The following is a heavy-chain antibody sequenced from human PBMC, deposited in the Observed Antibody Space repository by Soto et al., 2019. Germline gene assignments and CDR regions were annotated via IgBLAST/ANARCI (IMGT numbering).Heavy chain of an antibody. V-gene: IGHV4-59*01. Sequence: LETLSLTCTVSGRSISSYYWSWIRQPLGKGQEWIGYIYYSGSTNYNPSLKSRVNISEDTSKNQFYIELRSVKAADTAVYYCATGIAVAGTWKNLYYFDYWRRGTLVTVSS. D-gene: IGHD6-19*01. CDR2: IYYSGST. CDR1: GRSISSYY. CDR3: ATGIAVAGTWKNLYYFDY. J-gene: IGHJ4*02.